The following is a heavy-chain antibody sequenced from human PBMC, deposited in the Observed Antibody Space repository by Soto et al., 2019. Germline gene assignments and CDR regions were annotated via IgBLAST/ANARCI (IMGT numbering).Heavy chain of an antibody. CDR1: VVSISSGDYY. V-gene: IGHV4-30-4*01. D-gene: IGHD3-9*01. CDR3: TATSGYYDILNGYYREY. Sequence: SETLSLTCTFSVVSISSGDYYCSWIRQPPWKGLEWIGYIYYSGSTYYNPSLKSRVTISVDTSKNQFSLKLSSVTAADTAVYYCTATSGYYDILNGYYREYWGQGTLVNVSS. CDR2: IYYSGST. J-gene: IGHJ4*02.